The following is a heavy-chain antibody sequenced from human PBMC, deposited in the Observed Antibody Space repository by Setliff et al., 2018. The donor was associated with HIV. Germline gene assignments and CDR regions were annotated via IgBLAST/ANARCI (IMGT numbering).Heavy chain of an antibody. CDR1: GGSISSDGSY. CDR3: ARVIGTARIYYYYYMDV. CDR2: ISASGRT. D-gene: IGHD6-6*01. J-gene: IGHJ6*03. V-gene: IGHV4-61*10. Sequence: SETLSLTCTVSGGSISSDGSYWSWIRQPAGEGLEWIGHISASGRTNYNPSLKSRVSMSVDTSKNQFSLKLNSVTAADTAVYYCARVIGTARIYYYYYMDVWGKGTTVTVSS.